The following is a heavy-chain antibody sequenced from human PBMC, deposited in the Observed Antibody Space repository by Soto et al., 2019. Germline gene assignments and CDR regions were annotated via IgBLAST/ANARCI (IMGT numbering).Heavy chain of an antibody. D-gene: IGHD4-17*01. CDR1: GFTFSSYA. CDR2: ISYDGSNK. CDR3: ARPQMGTTVVIYYFDY. J-gene: IGHJ4*02. Sequence: GGSLRLSCAASGFTFSSYAMHWVRQAPGKGLEWVAVISYDGSNKYYADSVKGRFTISRDNSKNTLYLQMNSLRAEDTAVYYCARPQMGTTVVIYYFDYWGQGTLVTVSS. V-gene: IGHV3-30-3*01.